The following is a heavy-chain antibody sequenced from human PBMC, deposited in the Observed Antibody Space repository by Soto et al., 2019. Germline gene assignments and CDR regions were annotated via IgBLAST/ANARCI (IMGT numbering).Heavy chain of an antibody. D-gene: IGHD5-12*01. V-gene: IGHV1-69*13. CDR3: AADRDIREVATITGP. J-gene: IGHJ5*02. CDR2: IIPIFGTA. Sequence: SVKVSCKASGGTFSSYAISWVRQAPGQGLEWMGGIIPIFGTANYAQKFQGRVTITADESTSTAYMELSSLRSEDTAVYYCAADRDIREVATITGPWGQGTLVTVSS. CDR1: GGTFSSYA.